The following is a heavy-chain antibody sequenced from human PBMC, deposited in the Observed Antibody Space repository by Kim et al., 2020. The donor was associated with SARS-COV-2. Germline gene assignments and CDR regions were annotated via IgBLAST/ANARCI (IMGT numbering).Heavy chain of an antibody. Sequence: GGSLRLSCAASGFTFSNAWMSWVRQAPGKGLEWVGRIKSKTDGGTTDYAAPVKGRFTISRDDSKNTLYLQMNSLKTEDTAVYYCTTGGLQLVRLYYYYGMDVWGQGTTVTVSS. CDR1: GFTFSNAW. V-gene: IGHV3-15*01. CDR2: IKSKTDGGTT. CDR3: TTGGLQLVRLYYYYGMDV. D-gene: IGHD6-13*01. J-gene: IGHJ6*02.